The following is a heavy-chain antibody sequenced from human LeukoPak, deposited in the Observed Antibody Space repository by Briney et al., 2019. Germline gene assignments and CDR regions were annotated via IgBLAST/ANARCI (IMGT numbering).Heavy chain of an antibody. D-gene: IGHD2-15*01. CDR3: AKAPNSGGNCYDASDV. CDR1: GFTFSSYA. CDR2: TSGSGATT. V-gene: IGHV3-23*01. Sequence: PGGSLRLSCAASGFTFSSYAMSWVRQAPGKGLEWVSATSGSGATTYYTDSAKGRFTISRDNSMITLYLQMDSLRAEDTAMYYCAKAPNSGGNCYDASDVWGQGTMVTVSS. J-gene: IGHJ3*01.